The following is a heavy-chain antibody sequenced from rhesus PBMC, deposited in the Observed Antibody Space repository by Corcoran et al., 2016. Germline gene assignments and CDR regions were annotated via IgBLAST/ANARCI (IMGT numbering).Heavy chain of an antibody. Sequence: VQLVESGGGLAKPGGSLRLSCAASGFTFSSYAMHWVRQDPGKGLECVSAINRGGTTTLYAYSVKCRFTISRDNSKNTLFRQMNSLRPDDTAVYYCVQPWCYWGQGVLVTVSS. D-gene: IGHD1-38*01. CDR3: VQPWCY. CDR1: GFTFSSYA. V-gene: IGHV3-103*01. J-gene: IGHJ4*01. CDR2: INRGGTTT.